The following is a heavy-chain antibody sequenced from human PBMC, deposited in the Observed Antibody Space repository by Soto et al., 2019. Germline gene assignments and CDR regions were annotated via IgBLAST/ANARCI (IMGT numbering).Heavy chain of an antibody. CDR1: GFTFSGSA. V-gene: IGHV3-73*01. CDR3: SRQMFSPDNY. Sequence: EVQLVESGGGLVQPGGSLRLSCAASGFTFSGSAIHWVRQASGKGLEWLGLIRTRANNYAPAYGSSVKGRFTISRDDSKNTAYLQMNSLKTEDTAIYYCSRQMFSPDNYWGQGTLVTVSS. CDR2: IRTRANNYAP. J-gene: IGHJ4*02. D-gene: IGHD3-10*02.